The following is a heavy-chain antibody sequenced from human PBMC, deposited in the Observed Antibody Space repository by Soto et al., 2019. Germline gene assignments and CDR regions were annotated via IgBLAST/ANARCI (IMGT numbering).Heavy chain of an antibody. D-gene: IGHD6-19*01. CDR2: ISGSGGST. CDR3: AKALKTGYSSGWADFDY. J-gene: IGHJ4*02. CDR1: GFNFSSYA. Sequence: EVQLVESGGGLVQPGRSLRLSCAASGFNFSSYAMSWVRQAPGKGLEWVSAISGSGGSTYYADSVKGRFTISRDNSKNTLYLQMNSLRAEDTAVYYCAKALKTGYSSGWADFDYWGQGTLVTVSS. V-gene: IGHV3-23*04.